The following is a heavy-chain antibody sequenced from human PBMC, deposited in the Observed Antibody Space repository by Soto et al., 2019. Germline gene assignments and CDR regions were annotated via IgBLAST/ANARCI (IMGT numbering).Heavy chain of an antibody. CDR2: INHSGST. V-gene: IGHV4-34*01. CDR3: ARDRGISGYDKHFDY. D-gene: IGHD5-12*01. CDR1: EGYCIGFY. Sequence: VEEGYCIGFYGSWIIQHTGKGLEWIGEINHSGSTNYNPSLKSRVTISVDTSKNQFSLKLSSVTAADTAVYYCARDRGISGYDKHFDYWGQGTLVTVFS. J-gene: IGHJ4*02.